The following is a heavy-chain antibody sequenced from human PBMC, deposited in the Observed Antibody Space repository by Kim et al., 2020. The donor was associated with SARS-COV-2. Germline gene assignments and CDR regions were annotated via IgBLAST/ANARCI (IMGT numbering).Heavy chain of an antibody. CDR2: IKSKTDGGTT. Sequence: GGSLRLSCAASGFTFSNAWMSWVRQAPGKGLEWVGRIKSKTDGGTTDYAAPVKGRLTIPRDDSKNTLYLQMNSLKTEDTAVYYCTSPTYYYYGMDVWGQGTTVTVSS. CDR1: GFTFSNAW. CDR3: TSPTYYYYGMDV. J-gene: IGHJ6*02. V-gene: IGHV3-15*01.